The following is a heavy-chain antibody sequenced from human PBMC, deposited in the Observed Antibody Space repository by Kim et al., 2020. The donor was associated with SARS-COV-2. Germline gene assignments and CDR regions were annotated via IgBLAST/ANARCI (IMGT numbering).Heavy chain of an antibody. D-gene: IGHD3-22*01. CDR3: ARVPYYYDSSGYLLYYFDY. J-gene: IGHJ4*02. CDR1: GGSFSGYY. V-gene: IGHV4-34*01. CDR2: INHSGST. Sequence: SETLSLTCAVYGGSFSGYYWSWIRQPPGKGLEWIGEINHSGSTNYNPSLKSRVTISVDTSKNQFSLKLSSVTAADTAVYYCARVPYYYDSSGYLLYYFDYWGQGTLVTVSS.